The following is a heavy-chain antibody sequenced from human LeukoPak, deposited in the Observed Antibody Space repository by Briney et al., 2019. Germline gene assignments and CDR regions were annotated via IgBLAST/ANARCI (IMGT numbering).Heavy chain of an antibody. D-gene: IGHD1-26*01. CDR2: VFFSGNT. CDR1: GDSISTSSYY. CDR3: AKGGAPYYYYMDV. J-gene: IGHJ6*03. Sequence: PSETLSLTCTVSGDSISTSSYYWGWIRQPPGKGLEWIGSVFFSGNTYYEPSLKSRVTISVATSTNQFSLNVRSVSAADTAVYYCAKGGAPYYYYMDVWGKGTTVTVSS. V-gene: IGHV4-39*07.